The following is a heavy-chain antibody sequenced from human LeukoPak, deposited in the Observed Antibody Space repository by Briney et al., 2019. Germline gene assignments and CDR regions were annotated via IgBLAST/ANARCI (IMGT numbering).Heavy chain of an antibody. CDR3: AREVGATRGLDP. Sequence: GGSLRLSXAASGFIVSSNYMSWVRQAPGKGLEWVSIIYSGGTTYYADSVKGRFTISRDTSKNTLYLQMNSLRAEDTAVYYCAREVGATRGLDPWGQGTLVTVSS. V-gene: IGHV3-53*01. CDR1: GFIVSSNY. D-gene: IGHD1-26*01. CDR2: IYSGGTT. J-gene: IGHJ5*02.